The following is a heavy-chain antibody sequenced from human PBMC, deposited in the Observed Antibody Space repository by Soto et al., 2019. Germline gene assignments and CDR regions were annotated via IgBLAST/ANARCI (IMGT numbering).Heavy chain of an antibody. CDR3: ARGRYGDY. CDR2: ISAHTGNT. D-gene: IGHD1-1*01. V-gene: IGHV1-18*01. Sequence: QVHLVQSGAEVKKPGASVKVSCKASGYTFTSYGITWVRQAPGQGLEWMGWISAHTGNTDYAQKLQGRVIVTIDTSTSTAYMELRSLISDYTAVYYCARGRYGDYWGQGALVTVSS. J-gene: IGHJ4*02. CDR1: GYTFTSYG.